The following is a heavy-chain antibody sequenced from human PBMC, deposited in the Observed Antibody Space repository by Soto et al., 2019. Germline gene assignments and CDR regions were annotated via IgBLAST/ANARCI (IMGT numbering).Heavy chain of an antibody. J-gene: IGHJ6*02. CDR2: IIPIFGTA. CDR3: ASGIVSSSWELSYYGMDV. D-gene: IGHD6-13*01. Sequence: QVQLVQSGAEVKKPGSSVKVSCKASGGTFSSYAISWVRQAPGQGLEWMGGIIPIFGTANYAQKFQGRVTITADESTSTAYMELSSLRSEDTAVYYCASGIVSSSWELSYYGMDVWGQGTTVTVSS. CDR1: GGTFSSYA. V-gene: IGHV1-69*01.